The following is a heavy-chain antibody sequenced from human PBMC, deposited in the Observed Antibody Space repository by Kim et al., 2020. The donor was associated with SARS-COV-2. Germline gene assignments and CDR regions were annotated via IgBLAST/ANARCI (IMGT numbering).Heavy chain of an antibody. CDR3: ASPGYSSSWLFDY. D-gene: IGHD6-13*01. J-gene: IGHJ4*02. V-gene: IGHV4-39*01. Sequence: YNPSLKSRVTISVDTSKNQFSLKLSSVTAADTAVYYCASPGYSSSWLFDYWGQGTLVTVSS.